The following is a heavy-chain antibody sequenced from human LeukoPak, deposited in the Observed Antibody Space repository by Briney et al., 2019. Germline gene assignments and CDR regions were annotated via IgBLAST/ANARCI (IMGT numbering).Heavy chain of an antibody. CDR1: GYTFTGYY. V-gene: IGHV1-2*02. J-gene: IGHJ4*01. CDR2: TNPNSGGT. Sequence: ASVKVSCKASGYTFTGYYMHWVRQAPGQGLEWMGWTNPNSGGTNYAQKFQGRVTMTSDTSISSAYMELRSLRSDDTAVYYCARDPLAYCGGDCYHRFFDYWGQGTLVTVSS. CDR3: ARDPLAYCGGDCYHRFFDY. D-gene: IGHD2-21*02.